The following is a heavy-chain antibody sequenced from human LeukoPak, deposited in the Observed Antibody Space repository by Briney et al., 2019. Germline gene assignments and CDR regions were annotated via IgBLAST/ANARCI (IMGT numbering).Heavy chain of an antibody. D-gene: IGHD3-10*01. J-gene: IGHJ6*02. CDR1: GGTFSSYA. CDR3: ARGGGYYYGSGSYYKNYYGMDV. V-gene: IGHV1-69*13. Sequence: SVKVSCKASGGTFSSYAISWVRQAPGQGLEWMGGIIPIFGTANYAQKFQGGVTITADESTSTAYMELSSLRSEDTAVYYCARGGGYYYGSGSYYKNYYGMDVWGQGTTVTVSS. CDR2: IIPIFGTA.